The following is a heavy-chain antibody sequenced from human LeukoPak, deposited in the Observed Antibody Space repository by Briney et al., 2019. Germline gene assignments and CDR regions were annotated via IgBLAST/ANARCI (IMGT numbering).Heavy chain of an antibody. D-gene: IGHD3-9*01. CDR1: GYSFTSYW. CDR2: IDPSDSYT. Sequence: HGESPKISRKGSGYSFTSYWISWVRQMPGKGLEWMGRIDPSDSYTNYSPSFQGHVTISADKSISTAYLQWSSLKASDTAMYYCARHNLYYDILTGYYDYWGQGTLVTVSS. CDR3: ARHNLYYDILTGYYDY. J-gene: IGHJ4*02. V-gene: IGHV5-10-1*01.